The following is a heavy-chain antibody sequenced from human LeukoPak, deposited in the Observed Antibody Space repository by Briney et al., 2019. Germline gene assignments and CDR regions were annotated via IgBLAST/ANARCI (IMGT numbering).Heavy chain of an antibody. D-gene: IGHD6-6*01. V-gene: IGHV4-39*01. CDR2: INYSGST. CDR1: GGSISGSSYY. Sequence: PSETLSLTCTVSGGSISGSSYYWGWIRQPPGKGLEWIGSINYSGSTYYNPSLKSRVTISVDTSKNQFSLKLSSVTAADTAVYYCASPSSSSSTYDYWGQGTLVTVSS. J-gene: IGHJ4*02. CDR3: ASPSSSSSTYDY.